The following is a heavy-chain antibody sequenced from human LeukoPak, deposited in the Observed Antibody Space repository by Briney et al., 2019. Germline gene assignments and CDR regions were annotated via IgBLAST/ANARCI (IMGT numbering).Heavy chain of an antibody. J-gene: IGHJ4*02. CDR3: ARAGVYFQGYSSSWGLFDY. CDR1: GYTFTGYY. CDR2: INPNSGGT. D-gene: IGHD6-13*01. Sequence: ASVKVSCKASGYTFTGYYMHWVRQAPGQGLEWMGWINPNSGGTNYAQKFQGRVTMTRDTSISTAYMELSRLRSDDTAVYYCARAGVYFQGYSSSWGLFDYWGQGTLVTVSS. V-gene: IGHV1-2*02.